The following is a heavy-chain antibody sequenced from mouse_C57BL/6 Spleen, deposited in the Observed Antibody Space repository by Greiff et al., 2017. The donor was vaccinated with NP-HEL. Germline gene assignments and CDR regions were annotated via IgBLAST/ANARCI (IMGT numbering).Heavy chain of an antibody. CDR2: IDPSDSYT. J-gene: IGHJ4*01. V-gene: IGHV1-69*01. CDR1: GYTFTSYW. D-gene: IGHD1-1*01. CDR3: ASGLLRWARDY. Sequence: QVQLQQPGAELVMPGASVKLSCKASGYTFTSYWMHWVKQRPGQGLEWIGEIDPSDSYTNYNQKFKGKSTLTVDKSSSTAYMQLSSLTSEDSAVYYCASGLLRWARDYGGQGTSVTVSS.